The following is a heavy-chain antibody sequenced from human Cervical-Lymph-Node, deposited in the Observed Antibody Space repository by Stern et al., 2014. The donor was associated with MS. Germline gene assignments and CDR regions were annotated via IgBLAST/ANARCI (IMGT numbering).Heavy chain of an antibody. Sequence: VQLVESGAEVKKPGASVKVSCKSSGYTFTSYAMHWVRQAPGQRREWLGWINAANGNTKYSQKFRGRVTITRDTSASTAYMELSSLRAEDTAVYYCARDKAGTSSWSFDNWGQGTLVTVSS. CDR3: ARDKAGTSSWSFDN. V-gene: IGHV1-3*01. CDR1: GYTFTSYA. D-gene: IGHD6-13*01. J-gene: IGHJ4*02. CDR2: INAANGNT.